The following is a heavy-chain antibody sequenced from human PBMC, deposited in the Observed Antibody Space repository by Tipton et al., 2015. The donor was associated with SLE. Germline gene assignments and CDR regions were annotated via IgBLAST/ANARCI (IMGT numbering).Heavy chain of an antibody. CDR1: GGSISSSSSY. CDR3: ATVDYFDSGDAFDF. J-gene: IGHJ3*01. V-gene: IGHV4-39*07. CDR2: IYHSGST. D-gene: IGHD3-22*01. Sequence: GLVKPSETLSLTCTVSGGSISSSSSYWGWIRQPPGKGLEWIGEIYHSGSTNYNPSLKSRVTISVDKSKNQFSLKLNSVTAADTAVYYCATVDYFDSGDAFDFWGHGSMVTVSS.